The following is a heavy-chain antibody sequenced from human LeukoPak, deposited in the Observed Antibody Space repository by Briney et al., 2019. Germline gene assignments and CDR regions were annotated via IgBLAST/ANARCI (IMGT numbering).Heavy chain of an antibody. D-gene: IGHD6-6*01. J-gene: IGHJ5*02. Sequence: SVKVSGKASGGTFSSYAISWVRQAPGQGLEWMGGIIPIFGTASYAQKFQGRVTITADKSTSTAYMELSSLRSEDTAVYYCARGGEAARKNWFDPWGQGTLVTVSS. CDR2: IIPIFGTA. V-gene: IGHV1-69*06. CDR3: ARGGEAARKNWFDP. CDR1: GGTFSSYA.